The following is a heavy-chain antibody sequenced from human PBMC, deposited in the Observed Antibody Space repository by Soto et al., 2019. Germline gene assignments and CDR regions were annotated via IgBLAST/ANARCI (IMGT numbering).Heavy chain of an antibody. CDR2: ISSGGVTI. CDR3: ARNLYCSGGSCPWGY. J-gene: IGHJ4*02. V-gene: IGHV3-48*01. D-gene: IGHD2-15*01. CDR1: GSTFSSYS. Sequence: EVQLVESGGGLVQPGRSLRLSCAASGSTFSSYSMNWVRQTPGKGLEWVSYISSGGVTIYYADSVKGRFTVSRDNAKDSLYLQMNSLRAEDTAVYYCARNLYCSGGSCPWGYWGQGTLVTVSS.